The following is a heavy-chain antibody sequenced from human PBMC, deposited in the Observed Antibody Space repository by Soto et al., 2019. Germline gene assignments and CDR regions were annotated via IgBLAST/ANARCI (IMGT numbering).Heavy chain of an antibody. D-gene: IGHD3-9*01. V-gene: IGHV4-31*03. CDR3: ARGRVDWLDY. J-gene: IGHJ4*02. Sequence: SETLSLTCTVSGGSISSGGYYWSWIRQHPGKGLEWIGYIYCNGSTYYNPSLRSRVTISVDTSKNQFSLKLSSVTAADTAVYYCARGRVDWLDYWGQGTLVTVS. CDR2: IYCNGST. CDR1: GGSISSGGYY.